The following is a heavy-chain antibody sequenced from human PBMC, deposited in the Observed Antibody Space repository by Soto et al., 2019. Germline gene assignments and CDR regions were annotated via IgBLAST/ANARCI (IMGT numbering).Heavy chain of an antibody. CDR1: GFTFSSYS. V-gene: IGHV3-48*02. Sequence: EVQLVESGGGLVQPGGSLRLSCAASGFTFSSYSMNCVRQAPGKGLEWVSYISSSSSTIYYADSVKGRFTISRDNAKNSLYLQMNSLRDEDTAVYYCARDDPSSSRYYYYGMDVWGQGTTVTVSS. CDR3: ARDDPSSSRYYYYGMDV. D-gene: IGHD6-13*01. J-gene: IGHJ6*02. CDR2: ISSSSSTI.